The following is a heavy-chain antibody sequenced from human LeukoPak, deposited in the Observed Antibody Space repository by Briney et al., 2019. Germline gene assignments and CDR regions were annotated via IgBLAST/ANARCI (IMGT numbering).Heavy chain of an antibody. D-gene: IGHD5-12*01. J-gene: IGHJ4*02. CDR3: ARDVSYNGGYVY. V-gene: IGHV3-53*01. Sequence: GGSLRLSCAASGFXVSSNYISWVRQAPGEGLEWVSVIYSGGSTYYADSVKGRFTISRDNSKNTLYLQMNSLRAEDTAVYYCARDVSYNGGYVYWGQGTLVTVSS. CDR2: IYSGGST. CDR1: GFXVSSNY.